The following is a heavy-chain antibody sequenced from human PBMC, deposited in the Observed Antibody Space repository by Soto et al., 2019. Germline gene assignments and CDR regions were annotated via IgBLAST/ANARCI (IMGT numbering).Heavy chain of an antibody. CDR1: GGTFRTDA. V-gene: IGHV1-69*01. J-gene: IGHJ6*02. Sequence: HVQLVQSGAVVKKSGSSVKVSCKTSGGTFRTDAISWVRQAPGQGLEWMGGIIPIFDTPNYAQKFQGRVTITADESTSTAYMDLSCLRPEDTAVYYCAREMSTTLNYFVMDVWGQGTTVTVSS. CDR3: AREMSTTLNYFVMDV. CDR2: IIPIFDTP. D-gene: IGHD1-1*01.